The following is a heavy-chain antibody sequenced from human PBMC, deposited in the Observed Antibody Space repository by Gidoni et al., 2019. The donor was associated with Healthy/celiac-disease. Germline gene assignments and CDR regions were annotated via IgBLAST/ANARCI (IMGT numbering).Heavy chain of an antibody. V-gene: IGHV1-69*04. D-gene: IGHD3-10*01. CDR2: IIPILGIA. CDR3: ARGGFGEVLGIHAEIYGMDV. Sequence: APGQGLEWMGRIIPILGIANYAQKFQGRVTITADKSTSTAYMELSSLRSEDTAVYYCARGGFGEVLGIHAEIYGMDVWGQGTTVTVSS. J-gene: IGHJ6*02.